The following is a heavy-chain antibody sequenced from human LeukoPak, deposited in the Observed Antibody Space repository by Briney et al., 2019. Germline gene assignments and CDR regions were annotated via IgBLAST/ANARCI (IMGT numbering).Heavy chain of an antibody. J-gene: IGHJ6*03. V-gene: IGHV4-39*07. CDR3: ARETSQKGAHYMDV. CDR2: MYYSGST. CDR1: GGSISSSIHY. D-gene: IGHD3-16*01. Sequence: SETLSLTCAVSGGSISSSIHYWAWIRQPPGKGLEWIGSMYYSGSTYYNPSIKSRVTISLDTSENQFSLKLTSVTAADTAVYYCARETSQKGAHYMDVWGKGTTVTISS.